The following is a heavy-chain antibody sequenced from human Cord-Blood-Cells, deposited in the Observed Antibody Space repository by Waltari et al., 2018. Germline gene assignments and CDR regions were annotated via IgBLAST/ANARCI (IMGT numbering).Heavy chain of an antibody. J-gene: IGHJ4*02. Sequence: QVQLVQSGAEVKKPGASVKVSCKVSGYTLTELSMHWVRQAPGKGLEWMGGVEPEDGETTYAEKFQGRVTMTEHTSTDTAYMELSSLRSEDTAVYYCATAVAYYGLDYWGQGTLVTVSS. V-gene: IGHV1-24*01. D-gene: IGHD3-10*01. CDR2: VEPEDGET. CDR1: GYTLTELS. CDR3: ATAVAYYGLDY.